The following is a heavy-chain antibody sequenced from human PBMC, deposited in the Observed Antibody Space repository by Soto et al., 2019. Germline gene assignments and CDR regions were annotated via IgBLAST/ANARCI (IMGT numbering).Heavy chain of an antibody. Sequence: QVQLVESGGGLVKPGVALRLSCAASGFTFSDYYMSWIRQAPGKGLEWVSYIGSSDNIIYYADSVKGRFTISRDNAKNSLYLQMNSLRAEDTAVYYCARDLGYYESSGYFDYWGQGTLVTVSS. CDR3: ARDLGYYESSGYFDY. CDR1: GFTFSDYY. J-gene: IGHJ4*02. CDR2: IGSSDNII. V-gene: IGHV3-11*01. D-gene: IGHD3-22*01.